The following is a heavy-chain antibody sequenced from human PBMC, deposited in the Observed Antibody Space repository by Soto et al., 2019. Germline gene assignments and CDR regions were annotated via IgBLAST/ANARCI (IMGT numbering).Heavy chain of an antibody. CDR2: ISGYNGNT. CDR1: GYTFSGYS. V-gene: IGHV1-18*04. D-gene: IGHD2-21*01. CDR3: ARDVFCGGAPACPDMDV. J-gene: IGHJ6*02. Sequence: QVVLEQSGGEVKKPGASVKVSCKASGYTFSGYSITWVRQAPGQGLEWMGRISGYNGNTNYARTLRGRLTLTTDTSTSTVYMELRSVTSEDPAVYYCARDVFCGGAPACPDMDVWGQGPTVTVSS.